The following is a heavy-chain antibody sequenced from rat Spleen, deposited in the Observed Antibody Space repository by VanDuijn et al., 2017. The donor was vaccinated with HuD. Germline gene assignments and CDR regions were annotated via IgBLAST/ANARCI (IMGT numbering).Heavy chain of an antibody. V-gene: IGHV5-31*01. CDR1: GFTFNDYW. CDR2: ITNTGGIT. J-gene: IGHJ2*01. D-gene: IGHD1-8*01. Sequence: EVQLVESGGGLVQPGRSLRLSCVGSGFTFNDYWMTWVRQAPGKGLEWVASITNTGGITYYPDSVKGRFTISRDDTKSTLYLQMDSLRSEDTATYYCARHGDYYGIYPFDYWGQGVLVTVSS. CDR3: ARHGDYYGIYPFDY.